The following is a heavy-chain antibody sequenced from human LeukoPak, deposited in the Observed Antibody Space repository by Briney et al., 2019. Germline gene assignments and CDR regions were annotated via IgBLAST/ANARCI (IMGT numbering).Heavy chain of an antibody. CDR1: GFTFSSHA. CDR3: ARDPKGGFSYGWGAFDI. D-gene: IGHD5-18*01. V-gene: IGHV3-30-3*01. J-gene: IGHJ3*02. Sequence: GGSLRLSCAASGFTFSSHAMHWVRQAPGKGLEWVAIISYDGNNKYYADSVKGRFIISRDNSKNTLYLQMNSLRAEDTAIYYCARDPKGGFSYGWGAFDIWGQGTMVTVSS. CDR2: ISYDGNNK.